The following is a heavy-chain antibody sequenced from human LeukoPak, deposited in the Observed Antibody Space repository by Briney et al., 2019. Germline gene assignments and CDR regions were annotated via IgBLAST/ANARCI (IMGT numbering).Heavy chain of an antibody. V-gene: IGHV3-30*18. CDR3: AKFARSSSCYPGDYFDY. CDR1: GFTFSSYG. D-gene: IGHD6-13*01. J-gene: IGHJ4*02. CDR2: ISYDGSNK. Sequence: GGSLRLSCAASGFTFSSYGMHWVRQAPGKGLEWVAVISYDGSNKYYADSVKGRFTISRDNSKNTLYLQMNSLRAEDTAVYYCAKFARSSSCYPGDYFDYWGQGTLVTVSS.